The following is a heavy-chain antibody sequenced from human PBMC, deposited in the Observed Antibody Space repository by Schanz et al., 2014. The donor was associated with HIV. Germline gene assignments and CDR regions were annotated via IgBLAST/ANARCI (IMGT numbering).Heavy chain of an antibody. V-gene: IGHV3-30*03. CDR1: GFTFSSYG. CDR2: ISYDGSDK. CDR3: ARSPSYGMDV. Sequence: QVQLVESGGGVVQPGRSLRLSCAASGFTFSSYGMHWARQAPGKGLEWVAVISYDGSDKYHADSVKGRFTISRDNSKNTLYLQMNSLRAEDTAVYYCARSPSYGMDVWGPGTSVTVSS. J-gene: IGHJ6*02.